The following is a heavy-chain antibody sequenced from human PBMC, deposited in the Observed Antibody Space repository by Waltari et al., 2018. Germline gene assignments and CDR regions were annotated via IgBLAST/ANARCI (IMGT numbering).Heavy chain of an antibody. V-gene: IGHV4-39*07. CDR3: ARDTMTTVY. Sequence: QLQLQESGPGLVKPSETLSLTCTVSGGSISSSSYYWGWIRQPPGKGLEWIGSIDYSWSTYYNPALKSRVTISVDTSKNQFSLKLSAVTAADTAVYYCARDTMTTVYWGQGTLVTVSS. J-gene: IGHJ4*02. D-gene: IGHD4-17*01. CDR1: GGSISSSSYY. CDR2: IDYSWST.